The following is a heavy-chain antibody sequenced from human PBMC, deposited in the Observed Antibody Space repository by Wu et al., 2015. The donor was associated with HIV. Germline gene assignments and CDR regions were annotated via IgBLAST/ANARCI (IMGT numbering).Heavy chain of an antibody. CDR3: AREVTGDRNAFDI. CDR2: ISAYDGDR. D-gene: IGHD7-27*01. J-gene: IGHJ3*02. V-gene: IGHV1-18*01. Sequence: QVQLVQSGAEVKKTGASVKVSCRGSGYSFRSYGINWVRQAPGQGLEWMGWISAYDGDRNLATKYEGRVTMTTETSTRTAYMELRSLRYDDTAVYYCAREVTGDRNAFDIWAKGQVVTVSS. CDR1: GYSFRSYG.